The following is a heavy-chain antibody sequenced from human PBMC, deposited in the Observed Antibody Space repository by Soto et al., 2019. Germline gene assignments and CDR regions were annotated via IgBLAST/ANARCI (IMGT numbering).Heavy chain of an antibody. D-gene: IGHD3-3*01. Sequence: QVQLVESGGGVVQPGRSLRLSCAASGFTFSSYGMHWVRQAPGKGLEWVAVISYDGSNKYYADSVKGRFTISRDNSKNTLYLQMNSLRAEDTAVYYCAREGITIFLPAIARMDVWGQGTTVTVSS. V-gene: IGHV3-30*03. CDR1: GFTFSSYG. CDR3: AREGITIFLPAIARMDV. CDR2: ISYDGSNK. J-gene: IGHJ6*02.